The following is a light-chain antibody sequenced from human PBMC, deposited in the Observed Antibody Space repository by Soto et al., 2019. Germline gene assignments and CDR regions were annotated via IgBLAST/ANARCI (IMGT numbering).Light chain of an antibody. CDR2: GAS. Sequence: EIVLTQSPGTLSLSPWERATLSCRASQSVTSSYLAWWQQKPGQAPRLLIYGASSRATGIPDRFSGSGSGTDFTLTISRLEPEAFAVYYCQQYGSSPLFTFGGGTKVDIK. CDR1: QSVTSSY. V-gene: IGKV3-20*01. CDR3: QQYGSSPLFT. J-gene: IGKJ4*01.